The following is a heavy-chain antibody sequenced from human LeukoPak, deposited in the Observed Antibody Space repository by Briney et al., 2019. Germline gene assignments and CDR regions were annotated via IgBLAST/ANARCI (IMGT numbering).Heavy chain of an antibody. Sequence: GGSLRLSCAASGFTFSSYEMNWVRQAPGKGLEWVSYISSSGSTIYYADSVKGRFTISRDNAKNSLYLQMNSLRAEDTAVYYCARDLGGLRWYLKDYWGQGTLVTVSS. CDR3: ARDLGGLRWYLKDY. D-gene: IGHD4-23*01. CDR1: GFTFSSYE. CDR2: ISSSGSTI. V-gene: IGHV3-48*03. J-gene: IGHJ4*02.